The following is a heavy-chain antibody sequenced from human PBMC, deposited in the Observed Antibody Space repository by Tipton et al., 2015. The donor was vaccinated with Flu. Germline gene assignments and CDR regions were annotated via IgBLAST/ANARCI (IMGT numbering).Heavy chain of an antibody. D-gene: IGHD1-26*01. Sequence: TLSLTCTVSGGSISSGGYYWSWIRQPPGKGLEWIGSIYYSGSTYYNPSLKSRVTISVDTSKNQFSLKLSSVTAADTAVYYCALRAGVGAPRYFDYWGQGTLGTVSS. V-gene: IGHV4-39*07. CDR1: GGSISSGGYY. CDR3: ALRAGVGAPRYFDY. CDR2: IYYSGST. J-gene: IGHJ4*02.